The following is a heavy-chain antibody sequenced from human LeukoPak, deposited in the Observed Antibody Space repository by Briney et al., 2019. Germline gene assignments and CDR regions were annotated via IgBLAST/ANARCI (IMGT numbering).Heavy chain of an antibody. Sequence: SETLSLTCTVSGGSISSGSYYWRWIRQPAGKGLEWIGRIYTSGSTNYNPSLKSRVTISVDTSKNQFSLKLSSVTAAHTAVYYCARHRGVILDYWGQGTLVTVSS. CDR2: IYTSGST. J-gene: IGHJ4*02. CDR3: ARHRGVILDY. D-gene: IGHD3-16*02. CDR1: GGSISSGSYY. V-gene: IGHV4-61*02.